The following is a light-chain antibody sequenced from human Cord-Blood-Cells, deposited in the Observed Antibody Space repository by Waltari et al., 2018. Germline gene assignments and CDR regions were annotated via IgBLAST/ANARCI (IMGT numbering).Light chain of an antibody. V-gene: IGKV3-11*01. Sequence: EIVLTQSPATLSLSPGERATLSCRASQSVGSDLAWYQQKPGQAPRLLIYDASNRSTGSPARFSGSGSGTDFTLTISSLEPEDFAVYYCQQRSNWPPYTFGQGTKLEIK. J-gene: IGKJ2*01. CDR3: QQRSNWPPYT. CDR2: DAS. CDR1: QSVGSD.